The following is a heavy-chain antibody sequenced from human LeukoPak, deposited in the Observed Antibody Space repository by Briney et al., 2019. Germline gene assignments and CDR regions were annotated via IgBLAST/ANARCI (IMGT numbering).Heavy chain of an antibody. CDR2: IYSSGST. V-gene: IGHV4-59*01. J-gene: IGHJ4*02. D-gene: IGHD5-18*01. Sequence: SETLSLTCTVSGGSISSYYWNWIRQPPGKGLEWIGYIYSSGSTNYNPSLKSRVTISLDTSKNQFSLKLSSVTAADAAVYYCARAGYSYGTGYYFDYWGQGALVTVSS. CDR3: ARAGYSYGTGYYFDY. CDR1: GGSISSYY.